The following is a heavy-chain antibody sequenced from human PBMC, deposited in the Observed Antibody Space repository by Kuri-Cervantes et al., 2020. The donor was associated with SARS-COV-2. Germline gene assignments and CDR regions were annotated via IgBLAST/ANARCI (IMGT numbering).Heavy chain of an antibody. D-gene: IGHD3-10*01. CDR2: IGTAGDT. CDR1: GFTFSSYD. J-gene: IGHJ3*02. V-gene: IGHV3-13*01. CDR3: ARDSSGSGRTPGYAFDI. Sequence: GGSLRLSCAASGFTFSSYDMHWVRQATGKGLEWVSAIGTAGDTYYPGSVKGRFTISRENAKNSLYLQMNSLRAEDTAVYYCARDSSGSGRTPGYAFDIWGQGTMVTVSS.